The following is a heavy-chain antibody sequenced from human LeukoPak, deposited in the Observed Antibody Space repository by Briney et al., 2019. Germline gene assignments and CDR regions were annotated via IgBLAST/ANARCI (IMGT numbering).Heavy chain of an antibody. Sequence: GSLRLSCAASGFTFSSYAMTWVRQAPGKGLEWVSGISSSGGSTYYADSVKGRFTISRDYSKNTLYLQMNSLRAEDTAVYYCARDKFDGSYFYYFDYWGQGTLVTVSS. V-gene: IGHV3-23*01. CDR1: GFTFSSYA. J-gene: IGHJ4*02. CDR2: ISSSGGST. D-gene: IGHD1-26*01. CDR3: ARDKFDGSYFYYFDY.